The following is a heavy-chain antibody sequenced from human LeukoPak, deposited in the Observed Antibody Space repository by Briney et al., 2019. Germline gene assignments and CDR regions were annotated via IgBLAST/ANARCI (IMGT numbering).Heavy chain of an antibody. CDR3: AEGNSFDY. CDR2: INQDGSEK. CDR1: GFSFSSSW. Sequence: GGSLRRSCAASGFSFSSSWMSWVRQAPGNGLEWVASINQDGSEKYYVDSVRGRFTISRDNTKNSLYLRMNSLRAEDTAMYYCAEGNSFDYWGQGILVTVSS. D-gene: IGHD3-10*01. V-gene: IGHV3-7*01. J-gene: IGHJ4*02.